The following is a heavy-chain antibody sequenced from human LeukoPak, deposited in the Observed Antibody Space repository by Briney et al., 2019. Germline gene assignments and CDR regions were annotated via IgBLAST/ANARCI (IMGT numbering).Heavy chain of an antibody. CDR3: AKDAGPQQLVFFDS. D-gene: IGHD6-6*01. V-gene: IGHV3-23*01. J-gene: IGHJ4*02. CDR2: ISADGNNI. CDR1: GFTFAVFG. Sequence: GGSLRLSCTATGFTFAVFGMAWVRQAPGRGLEWVSTISADGNNIHQADSVKGRFSISRDNSRGTLYLEMNSLRAEDTAIYYCAKDAGPQQLVFFDSWGQGTLVAVSS.